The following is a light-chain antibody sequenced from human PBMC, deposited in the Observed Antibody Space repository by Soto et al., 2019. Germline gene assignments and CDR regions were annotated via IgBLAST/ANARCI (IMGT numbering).Light chain of an antibody. V-gene: IGKV3D-20*02. Sequence: EIVLTQSPGTLSLSPGERATLSCRASQSVSSSYLAWYQQKPGQAPRLLIYGASSRATGIPARFSGSGSGTDFTLTISNLEPEDVATYYCQQRNNWPLTFGGGTKVDIK. J-gene: IGKJ4*01. CDR3: QQRNNWPLT. CDR2: GAS. CDR1: QSVSSSY.